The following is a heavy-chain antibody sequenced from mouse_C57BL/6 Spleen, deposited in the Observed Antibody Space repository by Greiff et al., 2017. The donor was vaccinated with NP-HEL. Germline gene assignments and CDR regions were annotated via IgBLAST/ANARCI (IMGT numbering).Heavy chain of an antibody. J-gene: IGHJ2*01. Sequence: EVQLQQSGPELVKPGASVKISCKASGYSFTGYYMNWVKQSPEKSLEWIGEINPSTGGTTYNQKFKAKATLTVDKSSSTAYMQLKSLTSEDSAVYYCARWEDYWGQGTTLTVSS. CDR2: INPSTGGT. D-gene: IGHD4-1*01. V-gene: IGHV1-42*01. CDR3: ARWEDY. CDR1: GYSFTGYY.